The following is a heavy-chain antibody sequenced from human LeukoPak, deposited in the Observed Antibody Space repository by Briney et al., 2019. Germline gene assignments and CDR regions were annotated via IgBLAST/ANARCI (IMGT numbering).Heavy chain of an antibody. CDR1: GFTVSSSY. Sequence: GGSLRLSCTGSGFTVSSSYMSWVRQTQGKGLEWVSVMYSGGTTYYADSVKGRFTISRDSSKNTVNLQMNSLRAEDTAVYYCARDRRDGYCLGHWGQGTLVTVSS. V-gene: IGHV3-66*01. J-gene: IGHJ4*02. CDR2: MYSGGTT. CDR3: ARDRRDGYCLGH. D-gene: IGHD5-24*01.